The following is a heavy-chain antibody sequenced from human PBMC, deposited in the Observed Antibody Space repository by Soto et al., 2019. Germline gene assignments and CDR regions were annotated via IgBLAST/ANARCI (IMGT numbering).Heavy chain of an antibody. V-gene: IGHV3-23*01. J-gene: IGHJ5*02. CDR3: AKEGGGIVVVVAAFAWFDP. Sequence: EVQLLESGGGLVQPGGSLRLSCAASGFTFSSYAMSWVRQAPGKGLEWVSAISGSGDSTYYADSVKGRFTISRDNSKNTLYLQMNSLRAEDTAVYYCAKEGGGIVVVVAAFAWFDPWGQGTLVTVSS. CDR2: ISGSGDST. D-gene: IGHD2-15*01. CDR1: GFTFSSYA.